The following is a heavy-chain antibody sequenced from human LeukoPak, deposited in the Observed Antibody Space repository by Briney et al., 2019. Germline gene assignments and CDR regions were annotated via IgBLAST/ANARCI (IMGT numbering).Heavy chain of an antibody. CDR1: GFTFSSYA. Sequence: GGSLRLSCAASGFTFSSYAMSWVRQAPGKGLEWVSAISGSGGSTYCADSVKGRFTISRDNSKNTLYLQMNSLRAEDTAVYYCANSGWFSSHFDYWGQGTLVTVSS. J-gene: IGHJ4*02. D-gene: IGHD6-19*01. V-gene: IGHV3-23*01. CDR2: ISGSGGST. CDR3: ANSGWFSSHFDY.